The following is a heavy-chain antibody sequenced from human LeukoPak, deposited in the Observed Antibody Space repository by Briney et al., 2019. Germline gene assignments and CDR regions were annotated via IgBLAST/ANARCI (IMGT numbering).Heavy chain of an antibody. V-gene: IGHV4-39*01. J-gene: IGHJ5*02. D-gene: IGHD2-2*01. CDR3: ARHLPSWQYCSSTSCYLRPNWFDP. CDR2: IYYSGST. Sequence: SETLSLTCTVSGGSISSGGYYWSWIRQHPGKGLEWIGYIYYSGSTYYNPSLKSRVTISVDTSKNQFSLKLSSVTAADTAVYYCARHLPSWQYCSSTSCYLRPNWFDPWGQGTLVTVSS. CDR1: GGSISSGGYY.